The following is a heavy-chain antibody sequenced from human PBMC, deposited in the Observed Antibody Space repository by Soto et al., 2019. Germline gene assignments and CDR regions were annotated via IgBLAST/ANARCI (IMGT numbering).Heavy chain of an antibody. J-gene: IGHJ4*02. CDR2: INHSGST. D-gene: IGHD3-22*01. CDR3: ARDLSTDSSGYYPFDY. V-gene: IGHV4-34*01. Sequence: SETLSLTCAVSGGSFSGYYWSWIRQPPGKGLEWIGEINHSGSTNYNPSLKSRVTISVDTSKNQFSLKLSSVTAADTAVYYCARDLSTDSSGYYPFDYWGKGTLVTVSS. CDR1: GGSFSGYY.